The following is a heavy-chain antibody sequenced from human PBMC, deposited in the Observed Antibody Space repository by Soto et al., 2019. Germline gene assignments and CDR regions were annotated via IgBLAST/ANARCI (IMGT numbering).Heavy chain of an antibody. CDR2: IYYSGST. Sequence: SETLSLTCNVSGGSISSYYWSWIRQPPGKGLEWIGYIYYSGSTNYNPSLKSRVTISVDTSKNQFSLKLSSVTAADTAVYYCARALFSSSFRWFDPWGQGTLVTVSS. V-gene: IGHV4-59*01. D-gene: IGHD6-13*01. J-gene: IGHJ5*02. CDR1: GGSISSYY. CDR3: ARALFSSSFRWFDP.